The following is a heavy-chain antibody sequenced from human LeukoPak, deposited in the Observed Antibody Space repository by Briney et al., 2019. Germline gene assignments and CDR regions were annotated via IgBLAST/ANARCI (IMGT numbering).Heavy chain of an antibody. Sequence: SGPTLVNPTQTLTLTCTFSGLSLSTSGVGVGWIRQPPGKALEWLALIYWDDDKRYRPSLRSRLTITKDSTINQVVLTMTNMDPVDTATYYCAHSVSGRGWFDPWGRGTLVTVSS. D-gene: IGHD1-1*01. CDR3: AHSVSGRGWFDP. CDR1: GLSLSTSGVG. V-gene: IGHV2-5*02. J-gene: IGHJ5*02. CDR2: IYWDDDK.